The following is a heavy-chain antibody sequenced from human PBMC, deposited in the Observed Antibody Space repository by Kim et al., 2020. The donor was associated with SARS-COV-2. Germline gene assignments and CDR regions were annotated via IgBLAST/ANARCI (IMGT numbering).Heavy chain of an antibody. D-gene: IGHD3-3*01. Sequence: ASVKVSCKASGYTFTSYGISWVRQAPGQGLEWMGWISAYNGNTNYAQKLQGRVTITTDTSTRTAYMELRSLRSDDTAVYYCARWKILFLDWPPMANYYYYVDVWGKGTTVTVSS. J-gene: IGHJ6*03. CDR2: ISAYNGNT. CDR3: ARWKILFLDWPPMANYYYYVDV. CDR1: GYTFTSYG. V-gene: IGHV1-18*01.